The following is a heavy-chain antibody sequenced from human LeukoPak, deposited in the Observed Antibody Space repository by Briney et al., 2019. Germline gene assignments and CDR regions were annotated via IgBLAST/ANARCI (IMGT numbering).Heavy chain of an antibody. D-gene: IGHD1-7*01. CDR1: GFAFSSYA. V-gene: IGHV3-23*01. CDR2: ISGTGDST. J-gene: IGHJ6*03. Sequence: GASLSLSCAASGFAFSSYAMSWVRQAPGKGLEWVSAISGTGDSTYYADSVRGRFTISRDNSKNTLYLQMNSLRAEDTAVYYCAKDHAGTTYYYYMDVWGKGTTVTVSS. CDR3: AKDHAGTTYYYYMDV.